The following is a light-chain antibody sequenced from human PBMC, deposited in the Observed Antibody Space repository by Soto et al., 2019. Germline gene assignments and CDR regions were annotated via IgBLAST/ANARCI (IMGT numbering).Light chain of an antibody. Sequence: EIVLTQSPGTLSLSPGERATLSCRASQSVSSYLAWYQQKPGQAPRLLIYGASRRATGIPDRFSGSGSGTDFTLTISRLEPEDFAVYHCQQYGSSPSFRPGTKVDIK. CDR1: QSVSSY. J-gene: IGKJ3*01. CDR2: GAS. V-gene: IGKV3-20*01. CDR3: QQYGSSPS.